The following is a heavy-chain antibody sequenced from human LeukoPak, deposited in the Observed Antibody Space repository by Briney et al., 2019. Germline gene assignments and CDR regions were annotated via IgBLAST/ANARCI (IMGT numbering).Heavy chain of an antibody. J-gene: IGHJ3*02. CDR1: GYTFTSYY. Sequence: ASVKVSCKASGYTFTSYYMHWVRQAPGQGLEWMGIINPSGGSTSYAQKFQGRVTMTRDTSTSTVYMELSSLRSEDTAVYYCARDTDYCSSTSCYSEYAFDIWGQGTMVTVSS. CDR3: ARDTDYCSSTSCYSEYAFDI. V-gene: IGHV1-46*01. CDR2: INPSGGST. D-gene: IGHD2-2*01.